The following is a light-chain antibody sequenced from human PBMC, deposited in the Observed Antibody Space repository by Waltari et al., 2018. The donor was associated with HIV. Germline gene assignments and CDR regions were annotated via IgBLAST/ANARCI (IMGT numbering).Light chain of an antibody. J-gene: IGLJ3*02. V-gene: IGLV2-11*01. CDR1: TRHVGSYNY. Sequence: QSALTKPRPVSGSPGQSVPLPCPGTTRHVGSYNYVSWYQQHPGKAPKVIISDVSKRPAGVPDRFSGSKSGNTASLTISGLQAEDEADYYCCSYAGSYTRVFGGGTKLTVL. CDR2: DVS. CDR3: CSYAGSYTRV.